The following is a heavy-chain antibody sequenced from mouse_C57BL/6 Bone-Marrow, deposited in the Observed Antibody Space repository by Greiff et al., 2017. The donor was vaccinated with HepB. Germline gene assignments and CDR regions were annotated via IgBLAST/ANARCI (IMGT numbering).Heavy chain of an antibody. D-gene: IGHD1-1*01. J-gene: IGHJ4*01. CDR3: FIYYYGSSSIDGAMDY. CDR1: GFNIKDDY. Sequence: VQLQQSGAELVRPGASVKLSCTASGFNIKDDYMHWVKQRPEQGLEWIGWIDPENGDTEYDSKFQGKATITADTSSNTSYLQLSSLTSEDTAVYYCFIYYYGSSSIDGAMDYWGQGTSVTVSS. CDR2: IDPENGDT. V-gene: IGHV14-4*01.